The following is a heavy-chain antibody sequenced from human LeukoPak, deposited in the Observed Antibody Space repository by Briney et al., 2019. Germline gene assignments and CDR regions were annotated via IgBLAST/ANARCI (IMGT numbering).Heavy chain of an antibody. Sequence: GESLKISCKGSGYSFTNYWIGWVRQMPGKGLEWMGIIYPGDSDTRYSPSFQGQVTISADKSISTAYMELSRLRSDDAAVYYCAKTYYYGSDPFDPWGQGTLVTVSS. J-gene: IGHJ5*02. CDR1: GYSFTNYW. V-gene: IGHV5-51*01. D-gene: IGHD3-10*01. CDR2: IYPGDSDT. CDR3: AKTYYYGSDPFDP.